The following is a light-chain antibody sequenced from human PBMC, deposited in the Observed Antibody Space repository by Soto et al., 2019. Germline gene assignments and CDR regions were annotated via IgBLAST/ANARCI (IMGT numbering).Light chain of an antibody. CDR2: GAS. CDR3: QQYDNLPPWT. V-gene: IGKV3-15*01. Sequence: EIVMTQYPATLSVSPGERTTLSCKASQSVGTYLAWYQQKPGQAPRLLIYGASTRAAGVPARFSGGGSGTEFTLTFSSLQSEDFAIYHCQQYDNLPPWTFGQGTKVEIK. J-gene: IGKJ1*01. CDR1: QSVGTY.